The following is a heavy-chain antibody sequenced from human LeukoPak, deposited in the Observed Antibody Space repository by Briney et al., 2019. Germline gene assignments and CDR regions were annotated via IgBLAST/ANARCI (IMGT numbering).Heavy chain of an antibody. CDR3: ARSSGWYDY. Sequence: GGSLRLSCSASRFTFSSYAMHWVRQAPGKGLEYVSAVNSDGATTVYADSVKGRFTISRDNAKNTLYLQMNSLRAEDTAVYYCARSSGWYDYWGQGTLVTVSS. CDR1: RFTFSSYA. V-gene: IGHV3-64*04. CDR2: VNSDGATT. J-gene: IGHJ4*02. D-gene: IGHD6-19*01.